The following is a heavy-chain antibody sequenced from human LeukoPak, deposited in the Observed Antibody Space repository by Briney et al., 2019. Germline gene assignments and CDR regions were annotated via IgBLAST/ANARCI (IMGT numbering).Heavy chain of an antibody. CDR2: IYGGGAT. CDR3: ARDSSDSSSWHGYFDY. D-gene: IGHD6-13*01. Sequence: PGGSLRLSCAASGFTVSSNYMSWVRQAPGKGLEWVSVIYGGGATFYADSVKGRFTISRDNSKNTLYLQMNSLRAEDTAVYYCARDSSDSSSWHGYFDYWGQGTLVTVSS. J-gene: IGHJ4*02. V-gene: IGHV3-66*01. CDR1: GFTVSSNY.